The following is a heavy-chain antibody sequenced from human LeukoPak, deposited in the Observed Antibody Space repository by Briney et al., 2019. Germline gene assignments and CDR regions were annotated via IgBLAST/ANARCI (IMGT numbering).Heavy chain of an antibody. CDR1: RGSFSGYY. CDR2: INQSGST. D-gene: IGHD3-10*01. V-gene: IGHV4-34*01. J-gene: IGHJ4*02. CDR3: AREALFRGVIRCLDF. Sequence: PSETLSLTCAVYRGSFSGYYWSWNRQPPGKGLEWIGEINQSGSTNYNPSLKGRVAKSVDRPKHQFALKLTEVRPDGRAVVCGAREALFRGVIRCLDFWGQGTLVTVSS.